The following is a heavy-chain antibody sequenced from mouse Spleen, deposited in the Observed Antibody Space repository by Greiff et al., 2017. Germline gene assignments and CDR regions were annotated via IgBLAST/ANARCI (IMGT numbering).Heavy chain of an antibody. V-gene: IGHV5-9-3*01. CDR3: ARRGLLRDYYAIDY. CDR1: GFTFSSYA. J-gene: IGHJ4*01. CDR2: ISSGGGNT. D-gene: IGHD1-1*01. Sequence: EVQLVESGGGLVKLGGSLKLSCAASGFTFSSYAMSWVRQTPEKRLEWVATISSGGGNTYYPDSVKGRFTISRDNAKNTLYLQMSSLKSEDTAMYYCARRGLLRDYYAIDYWGQGTSVTVSS.